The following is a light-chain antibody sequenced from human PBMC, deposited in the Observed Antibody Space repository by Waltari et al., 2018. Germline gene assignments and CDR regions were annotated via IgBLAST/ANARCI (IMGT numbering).Light chain of an antibody. CDR1: NNDLGSHNL. CDR3: CSYAGTPRVV. CDR2: EVN. Sequence: QSALTPPASVSGSPGQSITIPCTGTNNDLGSHNLVPWYQQHPGKAPKVIIFEVNKRPSGVSNRFSGSKSGNTASLTVSGLHPEDEADYYCCSYAGTPRVVFGGGTKLTVL. V-gene: IGLV2-23*02. J-gene: IGLJ2*01.